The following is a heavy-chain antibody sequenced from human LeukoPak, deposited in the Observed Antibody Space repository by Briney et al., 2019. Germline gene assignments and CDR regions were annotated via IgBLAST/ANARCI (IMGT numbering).Heavy chain of an antibody. CDR3: ARTTIAAAGTFWFDP. D-gene: IGHD6-13*01. CDR2: INHSGST. Sequence: SQTLSLTCTVSGDSIRSGGYYWSWIRQPPGKGLEWIGEINHSGSTNYNPSLKSRVTISVDTSKNQFSLKLSSVTAADTAVYYCARTTIAAAGTFWFDPWGQGTLVTVSS. J-gene: IGHJ5*02. CDR1: GDSIRSGGYY. V-gene: IGHV4-30-2*01.